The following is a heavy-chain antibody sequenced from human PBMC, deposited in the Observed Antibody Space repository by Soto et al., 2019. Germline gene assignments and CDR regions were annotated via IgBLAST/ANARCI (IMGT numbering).Heavy chain of an antibody. D-gene: IGHD2-8*01. J-gene: IGHJ6*02. CDR2: INPKSGGT. Sequence: ASVKVSCKASGYSFTDYHIHWVRQAPGQGLEWLGRINPKSGGTSTAQKFQGWVTMTTDASISTASMELTRLTSDDTAIYYCARGDSTDCSNGVCSFFYNHDMDVWGQGTTVTVSS. V-gene: IGHV1-2*04. CDR3: ARGDSTDCSNGVCSFFYNHDMDV. CDR1: GYSFTDYH.